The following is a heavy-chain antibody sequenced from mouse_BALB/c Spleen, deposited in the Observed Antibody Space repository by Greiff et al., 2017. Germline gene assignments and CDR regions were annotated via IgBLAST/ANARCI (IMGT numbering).Heavy chain of an antibody. CDR1: GYTFTRYY. CDR2: INPSNGGT. J-gene: IGHJ4*01. V-gene: IGHV1S81*02. Sequence: VQLQQSGAELARPGASVKMSCKASGYTFTRYYMYWVKQRPGQGLEWIGGINPSNGGTNFNEKFKSKATLTVDKSSSTAYMQLSSLTSEDSAVYYCTRWITTVVGAMDYWGQGTSVTVSS. CDR3: TRWITTVVGAMDY. D-gene: IGHD1-1*01.